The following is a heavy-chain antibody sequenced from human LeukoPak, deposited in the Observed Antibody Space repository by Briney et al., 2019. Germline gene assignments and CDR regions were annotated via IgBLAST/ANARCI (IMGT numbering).Heavy chain of an antibody. CDR3: ARVDYGDYGGREYYFDY. CDR1: GGSISSGGYY. Sequence: SETLSLTCTVSGGSISSGGYYWSWIRQHPGKGLEWIGYIYYSGSTYYNPSLKSRVTISVDTSKNQFSLKLSSVTAADTAVYYCARVDYGDYGGREYYFDYWGQGTLVTVSS. D-gene: IGHD4-17*01. J-gene: IGHJ4*02. CDR2: IYYSGST. V-gene: IGHV4-31*03.